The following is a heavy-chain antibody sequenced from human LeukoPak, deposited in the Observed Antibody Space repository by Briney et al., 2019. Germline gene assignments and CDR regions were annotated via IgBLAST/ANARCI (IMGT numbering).Heavy chain of an antibody. CDR3: TSENDVLRFLEWLLPTDY. J-gene: IGHJ4*02. CDR1: GFTFGDYA. D-gene: IGHD3-3*01. CDR2: IRSKAYGGTT. Sequence: PGGSLRLSCTASGFTFGDYAMSWVRQAPGKGLEWVGFIRSKAYGGTTEYAASVKGRFTISRDDSKSIADLQMNSLKTEDTAVYYCTSENDVLRFLEWLLPTDYWGQGTLVTVSS. V-gene: IGHV3-49*04.